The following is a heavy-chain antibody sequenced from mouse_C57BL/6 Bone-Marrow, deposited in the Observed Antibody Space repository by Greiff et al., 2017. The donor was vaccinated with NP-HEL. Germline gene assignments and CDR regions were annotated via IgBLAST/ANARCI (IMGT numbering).Heavy chain of an antibody. J-gene: IGHJ4*01. V-gene: IGHV2-5*01. CDR3: AKNLRDDYFYYAMDY. CDR2: IWRGGST. CDR1: GFSLTSYG. Sequence: VQGVESGPGLVQPSQSLSITCTVSGFSLTSYGVHWVRQSPGKGLEWLGVIWRGGSTDYNAAFMSRLSITKDNSKSQVFFKMNSLQADDTAIYYCAKNLRDDYFYYAMDYWGQGTSVTVSS. D-gene: IGHD2-4*01.